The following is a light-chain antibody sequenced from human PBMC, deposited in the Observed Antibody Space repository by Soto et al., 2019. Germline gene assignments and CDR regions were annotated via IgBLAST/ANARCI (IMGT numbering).Light chain of an antibody. CDR2: EVS. Sequence: QSVLTQPPSASGSPGQSVTISCTGTSSDVGGYDFVSWYQQQSGKAPKVMIYEVSKRPSGVPDRFSGSKSGNTASLTVSGLQAEDEANYYCSSYAGSKNFVVFGGGTKVTVL. CDR3: SSYAGSKNFVV. CDR1: SSDVGGYDF. V-gene: IGLV2-8*01. J-gene: IGLJ2*01.